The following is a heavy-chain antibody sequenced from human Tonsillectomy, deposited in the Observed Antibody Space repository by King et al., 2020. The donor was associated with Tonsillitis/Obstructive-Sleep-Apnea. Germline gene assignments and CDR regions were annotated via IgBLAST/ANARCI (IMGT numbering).Heavy chain of an antibody. Sequence: KLQESGPGLVKPSETLSFTCTVSGGSVSSGSHCWSWIRQPPGKGLEWIGYIYSSGSTNYNPSLMSRVTMSVDTSKNQFSLKLSSVTAADTAVYYCARGCDYSNLGWFDPWGQGTLVTVSS. CDR2: IYSSGST. V-gene: IGHV4-61*01. CDR3: ARGCDYSNLGWFDP. CDR1: GGSVSSGSHC. J-gene: IGHJ5*02. D-gene: IGHD4-11*01.